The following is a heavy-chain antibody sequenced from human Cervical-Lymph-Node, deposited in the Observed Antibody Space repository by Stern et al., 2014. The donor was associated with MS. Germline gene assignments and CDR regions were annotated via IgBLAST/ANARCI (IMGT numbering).Heavy chain of an antibody. V-gene: IGHV1-8*01. CDR1: GYTFINYD. J-gene: IGHJ6*02. CDR3: VRGGLSYGYGLDA. CDR2: MNPNNANT. Sequence: QMQLVQSGSQVRKPGASVKVSCQASGYTFINYDIFWVRQATGQGLEWMGWMNPNNANTDHAQKFQGRVTMTRNTSISTAYMELSGLRSDDTAVYYCVRGGLSYGYGLDAWGQGTAVIVSS. D-gene: IGHD3-16*01.